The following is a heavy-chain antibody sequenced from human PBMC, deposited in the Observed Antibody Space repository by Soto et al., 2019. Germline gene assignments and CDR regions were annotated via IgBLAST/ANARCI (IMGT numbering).Heavy chain of an antibody. J-gene: IGHJ4*02. D-gene: IGHD4-17*01. Sequence: QVQLVQSGAEVKKPGASVKVSCKASGYTFTSYDINWVRQATGQGLEWMGWMNPNSGNTGYAQKFQGRVTMTRNTSISTADMDRRSPRSAATAVYYCARTVFGDNVDSWGQGTLVTVSS. CDR1: GYTFTSYD. CDR3: ARTVFGDNVDS. V-gene: IGHV1-8*01. CDR2: MNPNSGNT.